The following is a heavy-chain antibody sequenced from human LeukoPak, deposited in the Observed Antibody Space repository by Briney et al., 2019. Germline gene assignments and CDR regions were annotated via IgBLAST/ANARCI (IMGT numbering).Heavy chain of an antibody. J-gene: IGHJ6*03. Sequence: GGSLRLSCAAAGFTFSSYGMHWVRQAPGKGLEWVAFIRNDESNKYYADSVKGRFTISRDNSKDTLYLQMNSLRAEDTAVYYCAKAPGSGNEVYYYYYMDVWGKGTTVTVSS. V-gene: IGHV3-30*02. CDR3: AKAPGSGNEVYYYYYMDV. CDR1: GFTFSSYG. D-gene: IGHD3-10*01. CDR2: IRNDESNK.